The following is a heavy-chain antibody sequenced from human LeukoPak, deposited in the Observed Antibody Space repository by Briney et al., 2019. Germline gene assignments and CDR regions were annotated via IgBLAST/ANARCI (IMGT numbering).Heavy chain of an antibody. CDR1: GYTFTRYG. V-gene: IGHV1-18*01. CDR3: ARDTITMIVVVIPGNGMDV. J-gene: IGHJ6*02. D-gene: IGHD3-22*01. Sequence: ASVKVSCKASGYTFTRYGISWVRQAPGQGLEWMGWISAYNGNTNYAQKLQGRVTMTTDTSTSTAYMELRSLRSDDTAVYYCARDTITMIVVVIPGNGMDVWGQGTTVTVSS. CDR2: ISAYNGNT.